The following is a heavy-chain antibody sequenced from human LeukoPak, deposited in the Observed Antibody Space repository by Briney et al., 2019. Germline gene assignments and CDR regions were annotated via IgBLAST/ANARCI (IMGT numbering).Heavy chain of an antibody. CDR3: TTDTSSWTTYDC. CDR2: IKSEADGATT. J-gene: IGHJ4*02. D-gene: IGHD6-13*01. V-gene: IGHV3-15*01. Sequence: PGGSLRLSCAASGFIFSNVWMSWVRQAPGKGLEWVGRIKSEADGATTDYSTPVRGRFTISRDDSKSILYLQMNSLKTEGTAVYYCTTDTSSWTTYDCWGQGTLVTVSS. CDR1: GFIFSNVW.